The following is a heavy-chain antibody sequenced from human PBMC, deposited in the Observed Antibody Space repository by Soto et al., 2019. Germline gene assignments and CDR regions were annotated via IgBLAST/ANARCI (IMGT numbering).Heavy chain of an antibody. CDR3: ARLNCASPNCVPLDP. D-gene: IGHD2-2*01. Sequence: QLQLQESGPGLVKPSETLSLTCTVSGGSISDDTYYWGWIRQPPGKGLEWIGSIYYSGTSSYNPSLMSRVTMSVDTSKRQLSLRLSSVTAADTAVYYCARLNCASPNCVPLDPLGQGTLVIVSS. CDR1: GGSISDDTYY. J-gene: IGHJ5*02. CDR2: IYYSGTS. V-gene: IGHV4-39*01.